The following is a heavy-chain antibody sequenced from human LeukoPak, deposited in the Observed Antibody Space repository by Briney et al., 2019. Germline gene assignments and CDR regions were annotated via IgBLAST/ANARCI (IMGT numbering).Heavy chain of an antibody. CDR3: ARRGSGDY. D-gene: IGHD3-10*01. Sequence: PSETLSLTCAVSGYSISSGYYWGWIRQPPGKGLEWIGSIYHSGSTYYNPSLKSRVTISVDTSKNQFSLKLSSVTAADRAVYYCARRGSGDYWGQGTLVTVSS. CDR1: GYSISSGYY. V-gene: IGHV4-38-2*01. J-gene: IGHJ4*02. CDR2: IYHSGST.